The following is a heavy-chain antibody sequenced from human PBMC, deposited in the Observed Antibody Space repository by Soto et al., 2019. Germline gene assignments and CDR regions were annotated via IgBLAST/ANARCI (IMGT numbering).Heavy chain of an antibody. CDR2: MNPNSGNT. CDR1: GYTFTSYD. J-gene: IGHJ5*02. V-gene: IGHV1-8*01. Sequence: VSVKVSCKASGYTFTSYDINWVRQATGQGLEWMGWMNPNSGNTGYAQKFQGRVTMTRNTSISTAYMELSSLRAEDTAVYYCAKDAIANDGIWLMDSWGQGTVVTVSS. CDR3: AKDAIANDGIWLMDS. D-gene: IGHD3-16*01.